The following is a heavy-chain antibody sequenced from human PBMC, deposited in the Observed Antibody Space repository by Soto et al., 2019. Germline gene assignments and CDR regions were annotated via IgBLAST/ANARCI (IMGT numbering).Heavy chain of an antibody. Sequence: TSETLSLACGVSGDSMSSSKWWSWVRQSRGRGVEWIGDIYDSGATNDNPSLKSRLTMSVDQSKNQVSMKLVSVTADDTAIYFFEGDKSTMGCYNRFDAWGPGTLVTVSS. CDR2: IYDSGAT. CDR1: GDSMSSSKW. J-gene: IGHJ5*02. CDR3: EGDKSTMGCYNRFDA. V-gene: IGHV4-4*02. D-gene: IGHD2-15*01.